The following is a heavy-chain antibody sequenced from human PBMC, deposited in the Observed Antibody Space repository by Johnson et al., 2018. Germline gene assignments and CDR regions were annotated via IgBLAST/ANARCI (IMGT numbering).Heavy chain of an antibody. CDR1: GGTFSSYA. J-gene: IGHJ6*04. D-gene: IGHD3-10*01. CDR3: ARGTVRGVINYYYGMDV. Sequence: QVQLVESGAEVKKPGSSVKVSCKASGGTFSSYAISWVRQAPGQGLEWMGGIIPIFGTANYAQKFQGRVTITADESTSPAYMERSSLRSEDTAVYYCARGTVRGVINYYYGMDVWGKGTTVTVSS. V-gene: IGHV1-69*01. CDR2: IIPIFGTA.